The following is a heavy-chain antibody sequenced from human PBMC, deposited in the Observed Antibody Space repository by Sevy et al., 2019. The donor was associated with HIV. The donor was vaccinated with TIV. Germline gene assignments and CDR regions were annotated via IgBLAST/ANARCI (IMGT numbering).Heavy chain of an antibody. CDR2: TYFRSKWFH. J-gene: IGHJ5*02. CDR1: GDSVTSSNAA. Sequence: SQTLSLTCDISGDSVTSSNAAWNWIRQSPSRGLEWLGKTYFRSKWFHDYADSVKSRITINPDTSKNQFSLQLRFVTPEDTAVYYCAREILSRGIRGVIGTWGQGTLVTVSS. CDR3: AREILSRGIRGVIGT. V-gene: IGHV6-1*01. D-gene: IGHD3-10*01.